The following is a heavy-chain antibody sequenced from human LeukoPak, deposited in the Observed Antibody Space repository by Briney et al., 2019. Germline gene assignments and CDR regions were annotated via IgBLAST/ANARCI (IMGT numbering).Heavy chain of an antibody. CDR1: GYSISSGYY. V-gene: IGHV4-38-2*01. Sequence: SETLSLSCGVSGYSISSGYYWCWIRQPPGKVLEWIGSIYHSGSTYYNPSLKSRVTISVDTSKNKFSLKLRSVTAADTALYYCARWDSGEWFHDAFDIWGQGTRVTVSS. D-gene: IGHD3-3*01. J-gene: IGHJ3*02. CDR2: IYHSGST. CDR3: ARWDSGEWFHDAFDI.